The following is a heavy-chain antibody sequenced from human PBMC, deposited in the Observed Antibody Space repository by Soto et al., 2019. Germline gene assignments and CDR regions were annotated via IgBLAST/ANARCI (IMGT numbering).Heavy chain of an antibody. Sequence: GGSLRLSCAASGFTFSSYAMSWVRQAPGKGLEWVSAISGSGGSTYYADSVKGRFTISRDNSKKTLYLQMNSLRAEDTAVYYCAKDLQLGLGVTLYFDYWGQGTLVTVSS. J-gene: IGHJ4*02. CDR3: AKDLQLGLGVTLYFDY. V-gene: IGHV3-23*01. CDR1: GFTFSSYA. CDR2: ISGSGGST. D-gene: IGHD5-18*01.